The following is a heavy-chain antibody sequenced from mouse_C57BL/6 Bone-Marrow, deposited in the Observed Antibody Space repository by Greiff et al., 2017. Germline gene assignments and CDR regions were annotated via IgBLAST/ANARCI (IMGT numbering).Heavy chain of an antibody. J-gene: IGHJ4*01. D-gene: IGHD2-4*01. Sequence: VQLQQSGPELVKPGASVKISCKASGYTFTDYYMNWVKQSHGQSLEWIGDINPNNGGTCYNQKFKGKATLTVDKYSSTAYMELRRLTSEDYAVDYCARLGLRRVYYAMDYWGQGTSVTVSS. CDR1: GYTFTDYY. CDR3: ARLGLRRVYYAMDY. V-gene: IGHV1-26*01. CDR2: INPNNGGT.